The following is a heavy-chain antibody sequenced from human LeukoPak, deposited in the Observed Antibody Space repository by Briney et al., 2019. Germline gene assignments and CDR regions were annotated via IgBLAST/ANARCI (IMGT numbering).Heavy chain of an antibody. CDR2: ISGSGGST. J-gene: IGHJ4*02. CDR1: GFSFSGYA. Sequence: PGGSLRLSCASSGFSFSGYAMIWVRQAPGKGLELVSTISGSGGSTFYADSVRGRFITSKDIPSNIVYLQMNSLRAEDTAVYYCAKGSRGYTNYYFDYWGQGTLVTVSS. CDR3: AKGSRGYTNYYFDY. V-gene: IGHV3-23*01. D-gene: IGHD2-2*02.